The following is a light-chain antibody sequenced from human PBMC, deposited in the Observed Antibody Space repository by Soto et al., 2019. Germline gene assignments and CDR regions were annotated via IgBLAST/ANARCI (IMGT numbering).Light chain of an antibody. V-gene: IGKV3-20*01. Sequence: EIVLTQSPGTLSLSPGERATLSCRASQSVSSTYLAWYQQKPGQAPRLLIYGASTRATGIPDRFSGSGSGTDFTLTISRLEPEDFAVYYCQQWGSSSWTFGQGTMV. CDR1: QSVSSTY. CDR2: GAS. J-gene: IGKJ1*01. CDR3: QQWGSSSWT.